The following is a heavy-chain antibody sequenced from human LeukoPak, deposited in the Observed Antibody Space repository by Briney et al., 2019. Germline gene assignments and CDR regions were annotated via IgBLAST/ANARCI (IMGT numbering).Heavy chain of an antibody. CDR3: ATDGRAYYYGSGSYYKSPSPFDY. D-gene: IGHD3-10*01. J-gene: IGHJ4*02. CDR2: INHSGST. V-gene: IGHV4-34*01. Sequence: PSETLSLTCAVYGGSFSGYYWSWIRQPPGKGLEWIGEINHSGSTNYNPSLKSRVTISVDTSKNQFSLKLSSVTAADTAVYYCATDGRAYYYGSGSYYKSPSPFDYWGREAWSPSLQ. CDR1: GGSFSGYY.